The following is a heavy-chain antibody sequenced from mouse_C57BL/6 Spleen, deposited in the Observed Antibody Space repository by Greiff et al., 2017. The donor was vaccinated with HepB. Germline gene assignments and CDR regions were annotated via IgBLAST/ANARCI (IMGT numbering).Heavy chain of an antibody. Sequence: VQLQQPGAELVRPGSSVKLSCKASGYTFTSYWMHWVKQRPIQGLEWIGNIDPSDSETHYNQKFKDKATLTVDKSSSTAYMQLSRLTSEDSAVYCCAGGGSSGRFDYWGQGTTLTVSS. J-gene: IGHJ2*01. D-gene: IGHD1-1*01. CDR1: GYTFTSYW. CDR3: AGGGSSGRFDY. CDR2: IDPSDSET. V-gene: IGHV1-52*01.